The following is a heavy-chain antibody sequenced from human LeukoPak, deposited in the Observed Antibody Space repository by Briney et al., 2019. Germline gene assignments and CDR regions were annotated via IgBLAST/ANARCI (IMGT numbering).Heavy chain of an antibody. CDR2: LYSDGNT. D-gene: IGHD1-14*01. CDR1: GFTVITND. V-gene: IGHV3-53*01. CDR3: ARGVEPLAANTLAY. J-gene: IGHJ4*02. Sequence: GGSLRLSCAASGFTVITNDMTWVRQGPGKGLEWVSVLYSDGNTKYADSVQGRFTISRDNSKNTPYLEMNSLSPDDTAVYYCARGVEPLAANTLAYWGQGTLDTVSS.